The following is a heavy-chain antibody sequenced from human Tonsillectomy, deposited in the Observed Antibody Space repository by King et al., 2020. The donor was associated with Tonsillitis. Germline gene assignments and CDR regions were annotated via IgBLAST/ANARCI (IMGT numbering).Heavy chain of an antibody. CDR1: GGSISSNNYY. J-gene: IGHJ4*02. CDR3: ARMFYNGSGSYKQFDY. D-gene: IGHD3-10*01. Sequence: QLQESGPGLVKPSETLSLTCSVSGGSISSNNYYWGWIRQPPGKGLEWIGSLYYSGSTYYNPSLKIRVTMSVDTSKHQFSLKLHSVTAAGTAVYYCARMFYNGSGSYKQFDYWGQGTLVTVSS. V-gene: IGHV4-39*07. CDR2: LYYSGST.